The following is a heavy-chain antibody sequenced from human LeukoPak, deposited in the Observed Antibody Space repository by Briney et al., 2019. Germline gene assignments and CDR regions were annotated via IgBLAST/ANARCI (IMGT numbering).Heavy chain of an antibody. CDR1: GFPFISYA. D-gene: IGHD6-6*01. CDR3: AKRGPFSSSSEYYFDY. Sequence: GFPGLSCAASGFPFISYAISWVRRPPGKGLEWVSAFSGSGGSTYYADSVKGRFTISRDNSKNTLYLQMNSLRAEDTAVYYCAKRGPFSSSSEYYFDYWGQGTLVTVSS. CDR2: FSGSGGST. V-gene: IGHV3-23*01. J-gene: IGHJ4*02.